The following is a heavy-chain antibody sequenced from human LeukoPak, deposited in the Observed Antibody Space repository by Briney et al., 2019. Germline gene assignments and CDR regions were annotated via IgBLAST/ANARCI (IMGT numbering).Heavy chain of an antibody. D-gene: IGHD1-26*01. J-gene: IGHJ3*02. V-gene: IGHV3-20*04. CDR1: GFTFDDYG. CDR3: ARGWELNDAFDI. CDR2: INWNGGST. Sequence: GGSLRLSCAASGFTFDDYGMSWVRQAPGKRLEWVSGINWNGGSTGYADSGKGRFTISRDNAKNSLYLQMNSLRAEDTASYYCARGWELNDAFDIWGQGTMVTVSS.